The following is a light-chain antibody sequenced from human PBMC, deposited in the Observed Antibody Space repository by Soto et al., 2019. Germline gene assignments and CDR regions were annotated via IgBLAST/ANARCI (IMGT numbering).Light chain of an antibody. CDR1: QSLLHSNGYNY. V-gene: IGKV2-28*01. CDR2: LGS. J-gene: IGKJ5*01. CDR3: MQALQTPLIT. Sequence: DIVLPQSPLSLPVTPGGPASISCRSSQSLLHSNGYNYLDWYLQKPGQSPQLLIYLGSDRASGVPDRFSGSGSGTDFTLTISRVEAEDVGVYYCMQALQTPLITFGQGTRLEIK.